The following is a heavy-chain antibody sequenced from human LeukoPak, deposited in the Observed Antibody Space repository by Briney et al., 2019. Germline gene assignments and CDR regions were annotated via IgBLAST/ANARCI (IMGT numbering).Heavy chain of an antibody. J-gene: IGHJ4*02. Sequence: GASVKVSCTTSGYTFTAYHMHWVRQAPGQGLEFMGWIYPPTGGTILAEKFQGRVTMTRDTSITTAYMELSGLNFDDTAVYYCVRENWYYDHWGQGTLVTVSS. CDR3: VRENWYYDH. CDR1: GYTFTAYH. D-gene: IGHD3-16*01. V-gene: IGHV1-2*02. CDR2: IYPPTGGT.